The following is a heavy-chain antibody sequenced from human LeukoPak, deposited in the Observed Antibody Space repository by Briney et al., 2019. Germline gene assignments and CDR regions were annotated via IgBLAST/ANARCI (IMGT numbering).Heavy chain of an antibody. CDR3: ARVRSGYSYGYYYYYGMDV. CDR2: VSGGGDRT. Sequence: GGSLRLSCAASGFTFSTYAMSWVRQAPGKGLEWVSAVSGGGDRTYYADSVKGRFTISRDNAKNSLYLQMNSLRAEDTAVYYCARVRSGYSYGYYYYYGMDVWGQGTTVTVSS. J-gene: IGHJ6*02. CDR1: GFTFSTYA. D-gene: IGHD5-18*01. V-gene: IGHV3-23*01.